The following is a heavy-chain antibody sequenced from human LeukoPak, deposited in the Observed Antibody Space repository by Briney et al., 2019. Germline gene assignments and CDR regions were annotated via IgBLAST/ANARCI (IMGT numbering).Heavy chain of an antibody. CDR3: ARDHYYGSGSYYNFPDY. CDR1: GYTFTGYY. V-gene: IGHV1-2*02. Sequence: ASVKVSCKASGYTFTGYYMHWVRQAPGQGLEWMGWINPNSGGTNYAQKFQGRVTMTRDTSISTAYMELSRLRSGDTAVYYCARDHYYGSGSYYNFPDYWGQGTLVTVSS. CDR2: INPNSGGT. J-gene: IGHJ4*02. D-gene: IGHD3-10*01.